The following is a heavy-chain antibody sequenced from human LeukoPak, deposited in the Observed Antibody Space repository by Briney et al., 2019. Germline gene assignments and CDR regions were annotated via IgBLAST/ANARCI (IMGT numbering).Heavy chain of an antibody. CDR3: AAVTTIFGVVIPSFDY. V-gene: IGHV1-58*01. J-gene: IGHJ4*02. CDR2: IVVGSGNT. Sequence: SVKVSCKASGFTFTSSAVQWVRQARGQCLEWIGWIVVGSGNTNYAQKFRERVTITRDMSTSTAYMELSSLRSEDTAVYYCAAVTTIFGVVIPSFDYWGQGTLVTVSS. D-gene: IGHD3-3*01. CDR1: GFTFTSSA.